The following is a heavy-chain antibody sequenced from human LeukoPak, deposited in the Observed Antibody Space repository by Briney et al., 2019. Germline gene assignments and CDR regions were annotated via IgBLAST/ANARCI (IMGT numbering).Heavy chain of an antibody. J-gene: IGHJ4*02. CDR3: AKNLPPTYYYDSSGYSVVDY. CDR1: GFIFSSYS. D-gene: IGHD3-22*01. CDR2: ISSSSSYI. V-gene: IGHV3-21*04. Sequence: KPGGSLRLSCVASGFIFSSYSMNWVRQAPGKGLEWVSSISSSSSYIYYADSVKGRFTISRDNAKNSLYLQMNSLRAEDSAVYYCAKNLPPTYYYDSSGYSVVDYWGQGTLVTVSS.